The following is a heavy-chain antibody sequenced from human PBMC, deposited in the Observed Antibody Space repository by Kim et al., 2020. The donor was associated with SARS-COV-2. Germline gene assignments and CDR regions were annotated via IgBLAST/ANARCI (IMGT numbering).Heavy chain of an antibody. Sequence: ASVKVSCKVSGYTLTELSMHWVRQAPGKGLEWMGGFDPEDGETIYAQKFQGRVTMTEDTSTDTAYMELSSLRSEDTAVYYCATDSPYIAAAGIWFHWGQGTLVTVSS. CDR2: FDPEDGET. V-gene: IGHV1-24*01. J-gene: IGHJ4*02. CDR1: GYTLTELS. CDR3: ATDSPYIAAAGIWFH. D-gene: IGHD6-13*01.